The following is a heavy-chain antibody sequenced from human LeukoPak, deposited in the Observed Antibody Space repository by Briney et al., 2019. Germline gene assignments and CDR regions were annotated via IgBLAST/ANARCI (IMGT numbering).Heavy chain of an antibody. V-gene: IGHV3-48*02. CDR1: GFTFSSYA. CDR3: ARVAAGHSVNYFDY. J-gene: IGHJ4*02. D-gene: IGHD4-23*01. CDR2: ISSTSGSI. Sequence: GGSLRLSCAASGFTFSSYAMHWVRQAPGKGLEWVSYISSTSGSIYYADSVRGRFIISRDNAKNSLYLQMNSLRDEDTAVYYCARVAAGHSVNYFDYWGQGTLVTVSS.